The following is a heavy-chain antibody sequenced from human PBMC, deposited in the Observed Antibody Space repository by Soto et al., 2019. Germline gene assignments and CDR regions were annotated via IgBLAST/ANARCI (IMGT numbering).Heavy chain of an antibody. CDR3: ARVPVEMATIGYYYSYGVDV. V-gene: IGHV1-2*02. J-gene: IGHJ6*01. CDR1: GYTFTGYY. D-gene: IGHD5-12*01. Sequence: GASVKVSCKASGYTFTGYYMHWVRQAPGQGLEWMGWINPNSGGTNYAQKFQGRVTMTRDTSISTAYMELSRLRSDDTALYYCARVPVEMATIGYYYSYGVDVWGQGTTVTVSS. CDR2: INPNSGGT.